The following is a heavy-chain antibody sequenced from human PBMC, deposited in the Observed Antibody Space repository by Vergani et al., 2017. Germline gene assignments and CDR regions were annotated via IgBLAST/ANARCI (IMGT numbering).Heavy chain of an antibody. V-gene: IGHV1-18*01. Sequence: QVQLVQSGAEVKKPGASVKVSCKASGYTFTSYGISWVRQAPGQGLEWMGWISAYNGNTNYAQKLQGRVTMTTDTSTSTAYMELRSLRSDDTAVYYCARDGGELLDYYYYYGMDVWGQGTTVTVSS. D-gene: IGHD3-10*01. CDR1: GYTFTSYG. CDR2: ISAYNGNT. CDR3: ARDGGELLDYYYYYGMDV. J-gene: IGHJ6*02.